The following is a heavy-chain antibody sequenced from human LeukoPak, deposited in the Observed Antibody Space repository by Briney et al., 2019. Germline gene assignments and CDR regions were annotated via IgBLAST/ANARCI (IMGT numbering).Heavy chain of an antibody. CDR1: RFTFSSYW. V-gene: IGHV3-7*01. Sequence: PGGSLRLSCEASRFTFSSYWMSWVRQAPGKGLEWLANIKEDGSDKYYVDSVKGRFTISRDNAKNSLYLQMSSLRAEDTAVYYCARVAYDYVWGSYRQYTMDEWGQGTTVTVSS. CDR3: ARVAYDYVWGSYRQYTMDE. J-gene: IGHJ6*02. D-gene: IGHD3-16*02. CDR2: IKEDGSDK.